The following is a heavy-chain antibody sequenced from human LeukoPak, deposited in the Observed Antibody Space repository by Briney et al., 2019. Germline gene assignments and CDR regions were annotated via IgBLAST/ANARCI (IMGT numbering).Heavy chain of an antibody. Sequence: GGSLKPSCAASGLAFSGSAIPWVRQASGKGLEWVGRIRSKANSFVKTYAASLEGRFTISRDDSSNTAYLQMNSLRAEDTAVYYCAKDTALLPYSFSSGLHYWGQGTLVTVSS. CDR3: AKDTALLPYSFSSGLHY. V-gene: IGHV3-73*01. J-gene: IGHJ4*02. CDR2: IRSKANSFVK. D-gene: IGHD5/OR15-5a*01. CDR1: GLAFSGSA.